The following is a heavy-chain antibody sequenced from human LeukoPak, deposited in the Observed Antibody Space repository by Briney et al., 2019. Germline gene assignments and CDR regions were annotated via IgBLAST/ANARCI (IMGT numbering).Heavy chain of an antibody. Sequence: GGSLRLSCAASGFTFSSYAMSWVRQAPGKGLEWVSSISGSGGSTYYADSVKGRFTNSRDNSKNTLYMQMNSLRAEDKDVYYCAKNNGYNSGWYYFDYWGQGTLVTVSS. J-gene: IGHJ4*02. CDR1: GFTFSSYA. CDR2: ISGSGGST. D-gene: IGHD6-19*01. V-gene: IGHV3-23*01. CDR3: AKNNGYNSGWYYFDY.